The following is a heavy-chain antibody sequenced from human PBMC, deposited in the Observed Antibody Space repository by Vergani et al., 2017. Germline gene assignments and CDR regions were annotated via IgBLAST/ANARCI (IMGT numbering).Heavy chain of an antibody. Sequence: EVQLVESGGGIVKPGGSLRLSCVASGFSFRNAWMNWVRRTPGKGLEWVGRIKSTFDRGTTDYAAAVKGRFTISRDDSKNTLFLQMNGLKTEDIGVYYCPTSPLYCGDGSCYWLPAHHYYGMDVWCQGTTVTVSS. CDR3: PTSPLYCGDGSCYWLPAHHYYGMDV. CDR2: IKSTFDRGTT. V-gene: IGHV3-15*07. J-gene: IGHJ6*02. D-gene: IGHD2-21*01. CDR1: GFSFRNAW.